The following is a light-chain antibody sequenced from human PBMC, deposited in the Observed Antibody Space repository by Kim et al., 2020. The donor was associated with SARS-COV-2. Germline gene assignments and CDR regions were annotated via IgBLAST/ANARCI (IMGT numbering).Light chain of an antibody. J-gene: IGKJ4*01. CDR3: QEYNNWPALS. V-gene: IGKV3D-15*01. CDR1: HSVAGK. Sequence: SPVERATPSCRASHSVAGKLAWYQQKPGQAPRLLIYGASVRATGIPARFSGSGSGTEFTLTISSLQSEDFAVYYCQEYNNWPALSFGGGTKVDIK. CDR2: GAS.